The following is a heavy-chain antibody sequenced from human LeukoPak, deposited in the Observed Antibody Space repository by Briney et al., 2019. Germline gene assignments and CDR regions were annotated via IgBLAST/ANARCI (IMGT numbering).Heavy chain of an antibody. Sequence: SETLSLTCTVSGGSISSYYWSWIRQPPGKGLEWIGYIYYSGSTNYNPSLKSRVTISVDTSKNQFSLKLSSVTAADTAVYYCAREPLRAESRWFDPWGQGGLVTVSS. V-gene: IGHV4-59*01. J-gene: IGHJ5*02. D-gene: IGHD1-26*01. CDR2: IYYSGST. CDR3: AREPLRAESRWFDP. CDR1: GGSISSYY.